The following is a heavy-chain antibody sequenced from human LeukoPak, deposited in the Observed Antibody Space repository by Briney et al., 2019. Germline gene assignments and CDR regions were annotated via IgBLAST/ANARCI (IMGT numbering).Heavy chain of an antibody. CDR2: IYYSGST. D-gene: IGHD1-26*01. V-gene: IGHV4-39*01. Sequence: KTSETLSLTCTVSGGSISSSSYYWGWIRQPPGKGLEWIGSIYYSGSTYYNPSLKSRVTISVDTSKNQFSLKLSSVTAADTAVYYCATYIVGARGDAFDIWGQGTMVTVSS. CDR1: GGSISSSSYY. CDR3: ATYIVGARGDAFDI. J-gene: IGHJ3*02.